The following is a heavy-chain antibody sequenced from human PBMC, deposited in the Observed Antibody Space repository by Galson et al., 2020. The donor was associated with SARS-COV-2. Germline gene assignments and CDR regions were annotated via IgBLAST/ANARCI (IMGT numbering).Heavy chain of an antibody. CDR1: GFTFSSYA. Sequence: GGSLRLSCAASGFTFSSYAMHWVRQAPGKGLEWVAVISYDGSNKYYADSVKGRFTISRDNSKNTLYLQMNSLRAEDTAVYYCARDQDYGDYVETMDYWGQGTLVTVSS. CDR3: ARDQDYGDYVETMDY. D-gene: IGHD4-17*01. CDR2: ISYDGSNK. V-gene: IGHV3-30-3*01. J-gene: IGHJ4*02.